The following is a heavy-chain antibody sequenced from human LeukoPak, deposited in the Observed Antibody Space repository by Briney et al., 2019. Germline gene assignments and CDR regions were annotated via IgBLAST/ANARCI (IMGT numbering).Heavy chain of an antibody. D-gene: IGHD3-9*01. V-gene: IGHV3-23*01. CDR1: GFTFSSYA. J-gene: IGHJ6*02. Sequence: PGGSLRLSCAASGFTFSSYAMSWVRQAPGKGLEWVSAISGSGGSTYYADSVKGRFTISRDNSKNTLYLQMNSLRAEATAVYYCARDPILTGYYYSGMDVWGQGPTVTVSS. CDR3: ARDPILTGYYYSGMDV. CDR2: ISGSGGST.